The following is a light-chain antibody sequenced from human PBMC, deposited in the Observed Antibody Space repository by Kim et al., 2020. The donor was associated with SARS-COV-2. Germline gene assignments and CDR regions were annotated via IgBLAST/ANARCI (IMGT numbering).Light chain of an antibody. CDR3: QQSYSTPRT. CDR1: QSISSY. Sequence: ASVGDRVTITCRASQSISSYLNWYQQQTGKAPKLLIYTASNLQSGVPSKFSGSGSGTVFTLTISSLQPEDFATYYCQQSYSTPRTFGQGTKVDIK. CDR2: TAS. J-gene: IGKJ1*01. V-gene: IGKV1-39*01.